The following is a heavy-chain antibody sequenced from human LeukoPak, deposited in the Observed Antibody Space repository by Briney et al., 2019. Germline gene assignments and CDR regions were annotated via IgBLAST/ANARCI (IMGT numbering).Heavy chain of an antibody. J-gene: IGHJ4*02. D-gene: IGHD1-26*01. CDR2: ISSSSSYI. V-gene: IGHV3-21*01. CDR3: ARGRGIVGAIDY. CDR1: GFTFSSYS. Sequence: GGSLRLSCAASGFTFSSYSMNWVRQAPGKGLEWVSSISSSSSYIYYADSVKGRFTISRDNAKNSLYLQVNSLRAEDTAVYYCARGRGIVGAIDYWGQGTLVTVSS.